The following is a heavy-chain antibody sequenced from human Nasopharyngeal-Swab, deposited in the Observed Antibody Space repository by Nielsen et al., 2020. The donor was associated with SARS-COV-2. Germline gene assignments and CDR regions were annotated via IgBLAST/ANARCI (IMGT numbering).Heavy chain of an antibody. CDR3: ARAGSSWLGFYFDY. CDR1: GFTFSSYA. CDR2: ISYDGSNK. Sequence: GESLKISCAASGFTFSSYAMHWVRQAPGKGLEWVAVISYDGSNKYYADSVKGRFTISRDNSKNTLYLQMNSLRAEDMAVYYCARAGSSWLGFYFDYWGQGTLVTVSS. D-gene: IGHD6-13*01. V-gene: IGHV3-30*04. J-gene: IGHJ4*02.